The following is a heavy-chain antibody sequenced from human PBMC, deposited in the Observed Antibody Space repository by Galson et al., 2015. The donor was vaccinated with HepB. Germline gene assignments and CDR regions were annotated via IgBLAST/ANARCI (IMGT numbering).Heavy chain of an antibody. D-gene: IGHD2-15*01. Sequence: SLRLSCAASGFTFSSYAMSWVRQAPGKGLEWVSAITDSGDDTYHADSVKGRFTISRDNSKKTLYLQMNSLRAEDTAVYYCAKGSAAARPYYFDYWGQGTLVTVSS. CDR2: ITDSGDDT. CDR1: GFTFSSYA. J-gene: IGHJ4*02. CDR3: AKGSAAARPYYFDY. V-gene: IGHV3-23*01.